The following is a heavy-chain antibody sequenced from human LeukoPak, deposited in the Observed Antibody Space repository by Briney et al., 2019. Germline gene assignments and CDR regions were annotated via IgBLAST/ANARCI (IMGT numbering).Heavy chain of an antibody. D-gene: IGHD3-10*01. V-gene: IGHV3-23*01. J-gene: IGHJ4*02. Sequence: GGSLRLSCAASGFTFSSYAMSWVRQAPGKGLEWVSAISGSGGSTYYAESVKGRFTISRDNSKNTLYLQMNSLRAEDTAVYCCAKDPGDEYYFDYWGQGTLVTVSS. CDR1: GFTFSSYA. CDR2: ISGSGGST. CDR3: AKDPGDEYYFDY.